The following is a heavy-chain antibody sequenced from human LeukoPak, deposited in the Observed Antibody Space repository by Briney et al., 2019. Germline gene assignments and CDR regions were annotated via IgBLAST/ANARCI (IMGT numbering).Heavy chain of an antibody. V-gene: IGHV1-2*02. CDR3: ARSQWLILEGDY. CDR1: GYTFTGYY. CDR2: INPNSGGT. D-gene: IGHD6-19*01. Sequence: ASVKVSCKASGYTFTGYYMHWVRQAPGQGLEWMRWINPNSGGTNYAQKFQGRVTMTRDTSISTAYMELSRLRSDDTAVYYCARSQWLILEGDYWGQGTLVTVSS. J-gene: IGHJ4*02.